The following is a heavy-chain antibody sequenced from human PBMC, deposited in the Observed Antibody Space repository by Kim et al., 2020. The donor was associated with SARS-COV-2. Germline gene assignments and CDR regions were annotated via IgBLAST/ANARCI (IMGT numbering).Heavy chain of an antibody. D-gene: IGHD3-16*01. CDR1: GFTFNNYA. CDR2: ISNTGANT. CDR3: AKAWGSLLKVYGVDV. J-gene: IGHJ6*02. V-gene: IGHV3-23*01. Sequence: GGSLRLSCAASGFTFNNYAMSWVRQAPGKGLEWVSAISNTGANTYHADSVKGRFTISRDNSKNTVYLQMNGLRADDTALYYCAKAWGSLLKVYGVDVWGQGTPVTVSS.